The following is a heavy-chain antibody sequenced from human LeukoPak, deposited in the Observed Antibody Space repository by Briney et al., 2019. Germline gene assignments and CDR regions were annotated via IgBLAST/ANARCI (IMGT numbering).Heavy chain of an antibody. D-gene: IGHD1-1*01. CDR3: GKDWKLDY. J-gene: IGHJ4*02. CDR1: GSTLSSYA. V-gene: IGHV3-23*01. CDR2: IGDNGGDT. Sequence: PGGSLRLSCAASGSTLSSYAMSWVRQAPGKGLEWVSAIGDNGGDTKYADSVKGRFTISRDNSKNPLYLQMNSLRVEDTAIYYCGKDWKLDYWGQGTLVTVSS.